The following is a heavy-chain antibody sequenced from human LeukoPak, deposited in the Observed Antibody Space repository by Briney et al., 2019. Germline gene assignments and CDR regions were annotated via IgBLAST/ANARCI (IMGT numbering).Heavy chain of an antibody. CDR3: ARGYQRPDY. J-gene: IGHJ4*02. CDR2: ISSSSNNI. V-gene: IGHV3-21*01. CDR1: GITFSSYG. Sequence: TGGSLRLSSAASGITFSSYGMHWVRQAPGKGMEWVSSISSSSNNINYADSVKGRFTISRDNAMNSVHLQMNSLRVEDTAVYYCARGYQRPDYWGQGTLITVSS. D-gene: IGHD2-2*01.